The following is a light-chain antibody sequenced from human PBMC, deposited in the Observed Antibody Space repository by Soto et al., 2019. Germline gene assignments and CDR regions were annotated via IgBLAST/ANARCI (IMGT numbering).Light chain of an antibody. V-gene: IGLV2-14*03. CDR3: ALFATGRIYV. CDR2: EVA. CDR1: SSDIGAYDY. Sequence: QSGLTQPASGSASPGQSITISCSGTSSDIGAYDYVSWYQLHPGRAPILIISEVAHRFSGLAFRFAGAKSGNTASLNISRPLAEDEADYSCALFATGRIYVFGSGSQVPV. J-gene: IGLJ1*01.